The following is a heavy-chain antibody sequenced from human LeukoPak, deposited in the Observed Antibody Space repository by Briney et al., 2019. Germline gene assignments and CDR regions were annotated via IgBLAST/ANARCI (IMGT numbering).Heavy chain of an antibody. J-gene: IGHJ4*02. D-gene: IGHD1-26*01. CDR3: ARRFPRSGSGSGRYFDY. V-gene: IGHV4-59*08. CDR1: GGSISRNS. Sequence: PSETLSLTCTVSGGSISRNSWNWIRQSPGEGLEWIGYVDYSGSINYNPSLTSRVTISLDTSKNQFSLRLTSLTAADTAVYFCARRFPRSGSGSGRYFDYWGQGMLVTVCS. CDR2: VDYSGSI.